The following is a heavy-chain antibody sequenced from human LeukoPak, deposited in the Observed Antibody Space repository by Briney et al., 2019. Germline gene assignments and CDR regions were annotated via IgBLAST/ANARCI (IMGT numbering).Heavy chain of an antibody. CDR3: ARDRGVILSHFYY. V-gene: IGHV1-2*02. J-gene: IGHJ4*02. Sequence: ASVKVSCKSSVYTFRGYYMDWVRQAPGQGLEWMGWTNPNSGGTNYAQKFQGRVTMARDTSISTGYMEMSSLRSDDTAVYYCARDRGVILSHFYYWGQGTLVTVSS. CDR1: VYTFRGYY. D-gene: IGHD2/OR15-2a*01. CDR2: TNPNSGGT.